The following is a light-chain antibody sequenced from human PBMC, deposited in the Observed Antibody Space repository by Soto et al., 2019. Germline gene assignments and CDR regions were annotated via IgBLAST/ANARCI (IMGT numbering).Light chain of an antibody. Sequence: EIVLTQSPDTLSLSPGERATLSWRASQSVSSYLAWYQQRPGQAPRLLIFDASTRATGIPARFSGSGSGTDFTLTTSSLEPEDFELYYCQHRSIWPVSFGQGTRLEIK. J-gene: IGKJ5*01. V-gene: IGKV3-11*01. CDR1: QSVSSY. CDR2: DAS. CDR3: QHRSIWPVS.